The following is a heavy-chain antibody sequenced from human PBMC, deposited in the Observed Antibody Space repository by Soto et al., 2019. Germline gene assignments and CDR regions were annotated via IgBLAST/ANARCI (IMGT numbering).Heavy chain of an antibody. Sequence: EVRLLESGGGSEQPGGSLRLSCAASGFNFRTYAMYWVRQAPGKGLEWVSAIDDGNSAYYADSVKGRFIISRDHSRNTVYLQMDGLRVEDTAIYFCTNRPMCAGDCWYFDDWGQGILVTVSS. D-gene: IGHD2-21*02. CDR1: GFNFRTYA. J-gene: IGHJ4*02. V-gene: IGHV3-23*05. CDR3: TNRPMCAGDCWYFDD. CDR2: IDDGNSA.